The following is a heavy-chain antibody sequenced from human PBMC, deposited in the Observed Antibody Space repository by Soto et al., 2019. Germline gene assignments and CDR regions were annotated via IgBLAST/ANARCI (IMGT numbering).Heavy chain of an antibody. CDR3: PKEIDGYDAFDI. V-gene: IGHV3-23*01. CDR1: GFTFSSYA. D-gene: IGHD5-12*01. J-gene: IGHJ3*02. Sequence: GGSLRLSCAASGFTFSSYAMSWVRQAPGKGLEWVSAIRGSGGSTYYADSVKGRFTISRDTSKNTLYLQMNSLRAGDSPVDYCPKEIDGYDAFDIWGQGTMVTVSS. CDR2: IRGSGGST.